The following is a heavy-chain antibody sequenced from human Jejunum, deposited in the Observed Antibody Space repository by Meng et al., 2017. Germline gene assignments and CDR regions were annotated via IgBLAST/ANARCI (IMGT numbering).Heavy chain of an antibody. D-gene: IGHD3-9*01. CDR2: MSSSGST. CDR1: GCSISSSSHF. CDR3: ARKDYDIVAGYNWFDP. V-gene: IGHV4-39*01. Sequence: QLQLQESGPGLVKPSETLSLTCTVSGCSISSSSHFWGWIRRPPCKGLEWIGSMSSSGSTFYNPSLKSRVTMSVDTSKNQFSLKLSSVTAADTAIYYCARKDYDIVAGYNWFDPWGQGTLVTVSS. J-gene: IGHJ5*02.